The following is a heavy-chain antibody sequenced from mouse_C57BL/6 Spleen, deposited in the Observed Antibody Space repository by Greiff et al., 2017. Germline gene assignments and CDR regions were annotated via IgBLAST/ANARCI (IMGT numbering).Heavy chain of an antibody. CDR2: INPSTGGT. D-gene: IGHD1-1*01. Sequence: EVQLQQSGPELVKPGASVKISCKASGYSFTGYYMNWVKQSPEKSLEWIGEINPSTGGTTYNQKFKAKATLTVDKSSSTAYMQLKSLTSEDSAVYYCARSTVVATNWYFDVWGTGTTVTVSS. CDR3: ARSTVVATNWYFDV. V-gene: IGHV1-42*01. J-gene: IGHJ1*03. CDR1: GYSFTGYY.